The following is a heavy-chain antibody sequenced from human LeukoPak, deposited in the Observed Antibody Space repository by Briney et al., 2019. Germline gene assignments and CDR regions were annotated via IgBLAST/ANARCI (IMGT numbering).Heavy chain of an antibody. CDR2: IYYSGST. D-gene: IGHD6-13*01. V-gene: IGHV4-59*01. Sequence: KPSETLSLTCTVSGGSISSYYWSWIRQPPGKGLEWIGYIYYSGSTNYNPSLKSRVTISVDTSKNQFSLKLSSVTAADTAVYYCARGVAAAGTWSGWGQGTLVTVSS. CDR1: GGSISSYY. J-gene: IGHJ4*02. CDR3: ARGVAAAGTWSG.